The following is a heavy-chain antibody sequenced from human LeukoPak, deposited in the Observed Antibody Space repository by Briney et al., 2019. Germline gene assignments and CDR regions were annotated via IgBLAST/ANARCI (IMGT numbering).Heavy chain of an antibody. J-gene: IGHJ4*02. V-gene: IGHV3-30-3*01. CDR2: VSSDGNNK. D-gene: IGHD3-22*01. CDR3: AKEGEGYYDSSGTY. Sequence: PGKSLRLSCAASGFTFSNYAMHWVRQAPGHGLEWVAVVSSDGNNKYYADSVKGRFTISRDNSKNTLYLQMNSLRAEDTAVYYCAKEGEGYYDSSGTYWGQGTLVTVSS. CDR1: GFTFSNYA.